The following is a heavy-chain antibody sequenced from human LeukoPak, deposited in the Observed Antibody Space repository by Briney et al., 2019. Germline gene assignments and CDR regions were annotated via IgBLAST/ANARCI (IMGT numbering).Heavy chain of an antibody. CDR2: IKSKSYGETT. V-gene: IGHV3-15*01. CDR1: GFIFSNNW. CDR3: ITITITRGAL. J-gene: IGHJ4*02. D-gene: IGHD3-10*01. Sequence: PGGSHRLSCAASGFIFSNNWFSWVRQAPGKGLEWVGHIKSKSYGETTDYAEPVKGRFTISRDDADDMVYLQLGSLRPEDTAVYYCITITITRGALWGLGTLVTVSS.